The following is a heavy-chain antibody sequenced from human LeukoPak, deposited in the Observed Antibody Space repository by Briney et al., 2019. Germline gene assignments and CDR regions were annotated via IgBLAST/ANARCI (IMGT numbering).Heavy chain of an antibody. CDR3: ARLGYTSGNDY. D-gene: IGHD5-18*01. CDR2: INPNSGRT. Sequence: GASVKVSCKASGYTLTSYYMHWVRQAPGQGLEWMGWINPNSGRTNYAQKFQGRVTMTRDTSISTAYMDLSRLRSDDTAVYYCARLGYTSGNDYWGQGTLVTVSS. V-gene: IGHV1-2*02. CDR1: GYTLTSYY. J-gene: IGHJ4*02.